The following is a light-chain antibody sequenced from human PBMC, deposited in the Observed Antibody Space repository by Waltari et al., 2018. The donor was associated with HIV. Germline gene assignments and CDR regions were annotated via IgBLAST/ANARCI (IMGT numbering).Light chain of an antibody. CDR2: AAS. V-gene: IGKV3D-15*01. CDR1: QNIGSY. CDR3: HQYNDWPRST. Sequence: VLLTQSPVTLSVSPGDRVTLSCRASQNIGSYLAWYQQKTAQSPSLLVYAASIRAPGIPARFTGSGSGTDFNLIIDGLQLDDCAVYYCHQYNDWPRSTFGQGTKVEIK. J-gene: IGKJ2*01.